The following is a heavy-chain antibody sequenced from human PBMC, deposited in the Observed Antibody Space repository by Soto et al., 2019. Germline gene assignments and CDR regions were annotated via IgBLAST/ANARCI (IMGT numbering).Heavy chain of an antibody. CDR2: IYYSGST. Sequence: QVQLQESGPGLVKPSQTLSLTCTVSGGSISSGGYYWSWIRQHPGKGLEWIGYIYYSGSTYYNPSLKSRVTISVDTSKNQVSLKLSSVTAADTAVYYCARDRHGSGRGWFDPWGQGTLVTVSS. D-gene: IGHD3-10*01. CDR3: ARDRHGSGRGWFDP. V-gene: IGHV4-31*03. J-gene: IGHJ5*02. CDR1: GGSISSGGYY.